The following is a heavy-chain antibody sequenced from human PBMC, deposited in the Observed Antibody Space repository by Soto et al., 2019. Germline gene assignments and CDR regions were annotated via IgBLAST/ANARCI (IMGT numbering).Heavy chain of an antibody. D-gene: IGHD6-19*01. CDR3: AIGAVAGRIN. CDR2: INAGNGNT. CDR1: GYTFTSYA. Sequence: QVQLVQSGAEVKKHGASVKVSCKASGYTFTSYAMHWVRQAPGQRLEWMGWINAGNGNTKYSQKFQGRVTITRDTPTSTAYIKLSRLRSEATVVYYCAIGAVAGRINLGQGTLVTVAS. J-gene: IGHJ4*02. V-gene: IGHV1-3*01.